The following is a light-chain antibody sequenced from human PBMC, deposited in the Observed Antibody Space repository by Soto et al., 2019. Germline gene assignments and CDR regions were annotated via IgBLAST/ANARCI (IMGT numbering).Light chain of an antibody. CDR1: QTVNSN. Sequence: IVVTQFPATLSVSPGHGATLSCRASQTVNSNLAWYQQKPGQAPRLLIYDASNRATGITARFSGSGSGTDFTLTISSLEPEDFAVYYCQQYNTWPPITFGQGTRLEIK. V-gene: IGKV3D-15*01. J-gene: IGKJ5*01. CDR3: QQYNTWPPIT. CDR2: DAS.